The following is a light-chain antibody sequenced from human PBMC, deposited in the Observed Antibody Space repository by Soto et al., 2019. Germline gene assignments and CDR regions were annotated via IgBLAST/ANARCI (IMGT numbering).Light chain of an antibody. CDR1: KSDIGGDNY. J-gene: IGLJ3*02. CDR3: SSFTGSNNYIV. CDR2: EVT. V-gene: IGLV2-8*01. Sequence: QSPLTQPPSASGFPGQSVTISCTGPKSDIGGDNYVSWYHRQPGRAPKLIIYEVTERPSGVPGRFSGSKSGDTASLTVTGLQAEDEGEYYCSSFTGSNNYIVFGGGTKLTVL.